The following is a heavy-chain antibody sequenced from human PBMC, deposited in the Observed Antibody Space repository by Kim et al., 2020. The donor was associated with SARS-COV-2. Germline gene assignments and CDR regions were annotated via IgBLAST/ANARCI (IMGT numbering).Heavy chain of an antibody. CDR1: GGSISDSRPH. V-gene: IGHV4-39*01. CDR3: ARRNYFDY. J-gene: IGHJ4*02. Sequence: SETLSLTCSVSGGSISDSRPHWGWIRQPPGKGLEWIRSIYYSGANYYNPTLKSRVTISIDTSKNQFSLNLTSVTAADTSFYYCARRNYFDYWGQGTLVSVSS. CDR2: IYYSGAN.